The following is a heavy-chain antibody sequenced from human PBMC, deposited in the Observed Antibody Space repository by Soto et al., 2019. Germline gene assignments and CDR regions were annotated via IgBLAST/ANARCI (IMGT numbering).Heavy chain of an antibody. Sequence: ASVKVSCKASGYTFTSYDINWVRQATGQGLEWMGWMNPNSGNTGYAQKFQGRVTMTRNTAISTAYMELSSLRSEDTAVYYCARLVVVPAAIHYYYYYGMDVWGQGTTVTVSS. CDR3: ARLVVVPAAIHYYYYYGMDV. D-gene: IGHD2-2*02. CDR1: GYTFTSYD. CDR2: MNPNSGNT. J-gene: IGHJ6*02. V-gene: IGHV1-8*01.